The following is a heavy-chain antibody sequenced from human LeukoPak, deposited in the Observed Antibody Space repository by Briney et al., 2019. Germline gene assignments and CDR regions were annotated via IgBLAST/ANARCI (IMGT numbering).Heavy chain of an antibody. CDR2: IYTSGSN. Sequence: SQTLSLTCTVSGGSISSGSYYWSWIRRPAGKGLEWIGRIYTSGSNNYNPSLKSRVTISVDTSKNQFSLKLSSVTAADTAVYYCARDRVATFYWYFDLWGRGTLVTVSS. CDR1: GGSISSGSYY. CDR3: ARDRVATFYWYFDL. V-gene: IGHV4-61*02. D-gene: IGHD5-12*01. J-gene: IGHJ2*01.